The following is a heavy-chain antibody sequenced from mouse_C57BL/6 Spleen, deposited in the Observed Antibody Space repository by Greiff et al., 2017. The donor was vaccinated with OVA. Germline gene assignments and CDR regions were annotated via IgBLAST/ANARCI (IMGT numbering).Heavy chain of an antibody. CDR1: GYAFSSSW. D-gene: IGHD2-1*01. V-gene: IGHV1-82*01. J-gene: IGHJ2*01. CDR3: ARYYGNYGDY. CDR2: IYPGDGDT. Sequence: QVQLKQSGPELVKPGASVKISCKASGYAFSSSWMNWVKQRPGKGLEWIGRIYPGDGDTNYNGKFKGKATLTADKSSSTAYMQLSSLTSEDSAVYFCARYYGNYGDYWGQGTTLTVSS.